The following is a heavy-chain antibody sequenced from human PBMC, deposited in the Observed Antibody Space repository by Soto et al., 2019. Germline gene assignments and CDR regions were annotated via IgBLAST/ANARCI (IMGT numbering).Heavy chain of an antibody. V-gene: IGHV3-9*01. CDR1: GFRFEDYA. CDR2: IAWNSDII. J-gene: IGHJ6*01. CDR3: AKDHYVSAIYGMDV. D-gene: IGHD3-10*01. Sequence: EVQLVESGGGLVQPGRSLRLSCAASGFRFEDYAMHWVRQAPGKGLEWVSGIAWNSDIIGYADSVKGRFTISRDNGKNSLYLQMNSLRPEDTALYYCAKDHYVSAIYGMDVWGQGTKVTVSS.